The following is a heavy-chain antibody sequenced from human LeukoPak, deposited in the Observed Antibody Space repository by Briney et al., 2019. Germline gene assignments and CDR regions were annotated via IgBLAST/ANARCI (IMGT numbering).Heavy chain of an antibody. CDR3: AFLPNSHHYGDYSGGADY. Sequence: GGSLRLSCAASGFTFSSYAMHWVRQAPGKGLEWVAVISYDGSNKYYADSVKGRFTISRDNSKNMLYLQMNSLRAEDTAVYYCAFLPNSHHYGDYSGGADYWGQGTLVTVSS. J-gene: IGHJ4*02. CDR2: ISYDGSNK. V-gene: IGHV3-30-3*01. D-gene: IGHD4-17*01. CDR1: GFTFSSYA.